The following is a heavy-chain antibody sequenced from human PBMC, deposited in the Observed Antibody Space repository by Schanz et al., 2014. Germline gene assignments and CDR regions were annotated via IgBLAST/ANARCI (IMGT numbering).Heavy chain of an antibody. CDR3: ARDRVSFVRGPLGVD. Sequence: QVQLVQSGAEVKKPGASVKVSCKASGYTFNNHGISWVRQAPGQGLEWMGWISGYNGDTNYAPKFQDRVTMTTDTSTGITSVELRNLKSDDTAVYYCARDRVSFVRGPLGVDWGQGTQVIVSS. J-gene: IGHJ4*02. D-gene: IGHD3-10*01. CDR2: ISGYNGDT. V-gene: IGHV1-18*01. CDR1: GYTFNNHG.